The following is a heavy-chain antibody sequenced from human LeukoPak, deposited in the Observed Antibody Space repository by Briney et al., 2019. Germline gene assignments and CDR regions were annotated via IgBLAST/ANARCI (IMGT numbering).Heavy chain of an antibody. Sequence: TGGSLRLSCVASGFTFSNYGMHWVRQAPGKGLEWVALLVYDGFYKYYADSVKGRFTISRDNAKNSLFLQMNSLRDEDTAVYYCARSHSGPGSYLDFWGQGTLVTVSS. CDR1: GFTFSNYG. CDR2: LVYDGFYK. D-gene: IGHD3-10*01. V-gene: IGHV3-30*03. J-gene: IGHJ4*02. CDR3: ARSHSGPGSYLDF.